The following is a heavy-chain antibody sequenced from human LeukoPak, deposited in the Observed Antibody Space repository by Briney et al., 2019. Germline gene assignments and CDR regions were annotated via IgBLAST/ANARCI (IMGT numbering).Heavy chain of an antibody. CDR1: GYTFTSYG. D-gene: IGHD2-15*01. J-gene: IGHJ5*02. Sequence: ASVKVSCKASGYTFTSYGISWVRQAPGQGLEWMGWISAYNGNTNYAQKLQGRVTMTTDTSTSTAYMELRSLRSDDTAVYYCARGRPVVVAATPIDPWGQGTLVTVSS. CDR3: ARGRPVVVAATPIDP. V-gene: IGHV1-18*01. CDR2: ISAYNGNT.